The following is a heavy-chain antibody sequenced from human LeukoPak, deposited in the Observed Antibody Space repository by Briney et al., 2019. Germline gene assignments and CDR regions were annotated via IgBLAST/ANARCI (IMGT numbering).Heavy chain of an antibody. J-gene: IGHJ4*02. Sequence: ASVKVSCKASGYTSTSSYIHWVRQAPGQGLEWMGIINPTGGSTTYAQRFQVRVTMTRDTSTSTVYMELSSLRSEDTTVYYCARDTSSGSYSFDYWGQGTLVTVSS. D-gene: IGHD1-26*01. V-gene: IGHV1-46*01. CDR2: INPTGGST. CDR3: ARDTSSGSYSFDY. CDR1: GYTSTSSY.